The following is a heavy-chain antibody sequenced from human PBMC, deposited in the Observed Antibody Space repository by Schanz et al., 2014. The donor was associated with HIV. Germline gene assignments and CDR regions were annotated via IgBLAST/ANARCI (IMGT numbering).Heavy chain of an antibody. V-gene: IGHV1-2*02. CDR3: AKSRFQLHWFDS. Sequence: QVQLVQSGAEVKKPGSSVKVSCKASGGIFSYHAINWVRQAPGQGLEWMGWINPNEGDTKFAQKFRGRVTMTRDTSISTAYMELTRLRYDDTAVYYCAKSRFQLHWFDSWGQGTLVTVSS. J-gene: IGHJ5*01. CDR1: GGIFSYHA. CDR2: INPNEGDT. D-gene: IGHD2-2*01.